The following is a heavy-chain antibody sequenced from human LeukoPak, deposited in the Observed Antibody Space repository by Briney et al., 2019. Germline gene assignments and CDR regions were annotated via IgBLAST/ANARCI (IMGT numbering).Heavy chain of an antibody. CDR1: GGSIISSSYY. Sequence: PSETLPLTCTVSGGSIISSSYYWGWIRQPPGKGLEWIGSIYYSGNTYYNPSLKSRVTISADTSNNQFYLKLRSVTAADTAVYYCARLWSGLRPPDYWGQGTLVTVSS. J-gene: IGHJ4*02. CDR2: IYYSGNT. V-gene: IGHV4-39*01. CDR3: ARLWSGLRPPDY. D-gene: IGHD3-3*01.